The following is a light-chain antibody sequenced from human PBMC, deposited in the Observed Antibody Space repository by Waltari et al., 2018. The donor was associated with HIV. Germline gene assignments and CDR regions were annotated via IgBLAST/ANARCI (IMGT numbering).Light chain of an antibody. V-gene: IGLV1-40*01. CDR1: RSNNGAGYA. CDR2: ATT. J-gene: IGLJ2*01. CDR3: QSYDSGLSGSTV. Sequence: QSVLTQPPSVSGAPGQMVTISCTGSRSNNGAGYAGPWHQQLPETAPKLLNYATTNRPSGVPDRFFGSRSGTSASLAITGLQAEDEADYYCQSYDSGLSGSTVFGGGTKLTVL.